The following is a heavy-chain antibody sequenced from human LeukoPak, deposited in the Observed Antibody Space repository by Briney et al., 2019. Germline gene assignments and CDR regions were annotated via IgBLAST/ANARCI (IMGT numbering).Heavy chain of an antibody. D-gene: IGHD2-2*01. CDR2: INHSGST. Sequence: SETLSLTCAVYGVSFSGYYWSWIRQPPGKGLEWIGEINHSGSTNYNPSRKSRVTISVHTSKHQFSLKLSSVTAADTAVYYCARGRSSTSDFDYWGQGTLVTVSS. CDR3: ARGRSSTSDFDY. CDR1: GVSFSGYY. J-gene: IGHJ4*02. V-gene: IGHV4-34*01.